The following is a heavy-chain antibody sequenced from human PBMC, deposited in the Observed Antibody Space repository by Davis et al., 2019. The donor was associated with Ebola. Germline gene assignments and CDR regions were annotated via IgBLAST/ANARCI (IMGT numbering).Heavy chain of an antibody. CDR2: NSYSGST. CDR1: GGSISSSSYS. V-gene: IGHV4-39*01. J-gene: IGHJ5*01. D-gene: IGHD3-22*01. CDR3: ARHKGDYYDSSGAISSLDS. Sequence: MPSETLSLTCTVSGGSISSSSYSWGWIRQPPGKGLEWIGSNSYSGSTHYNPSLTSRVTISVDTSKNQFSLKLSSVTAADTAVYYCARHKGDYYDSSGAISSLDSWGQGMLVTVSS.